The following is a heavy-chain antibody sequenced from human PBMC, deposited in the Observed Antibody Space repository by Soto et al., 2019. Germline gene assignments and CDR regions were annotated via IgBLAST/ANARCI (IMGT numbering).Heavy chain of an antibody. J-gene: IGHJ6*03. D-gene: IGHD2-2*02. CDR3: TTDLGYCSSTSCYNYYYYMDV. Sequence: EVQLVESGGGLVKPGGSLRLSCAASGFTFSNAWMSWVRQAPGKGLEWVGRIKSKTDGGTTDYAAPVKGRFTISRDDSKNTLYLQMNSLKTADTAVYYCTTDLGYCSSTSCYNYYYYMDVWGKGTTVTVSS. CDR1: GFTFSNAW. V-gene: IGHV3-15*01. CDR2: IKSKTDGGTT.